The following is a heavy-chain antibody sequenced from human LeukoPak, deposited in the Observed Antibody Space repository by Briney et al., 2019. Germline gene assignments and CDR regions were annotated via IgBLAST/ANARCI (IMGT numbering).Heavy chain of an antibody. D-gene: IGHD6-6*01. V-gene: IGHV4-34*01. CDR2: INHNGNT. Sequence: SETLALTCAFCGWSFSCYYWSVLPQPPGKGLELVGEINHNGNTNYKPSLKSRVTISVDTSKNQFSLKLSSVTAADTAVYYCARGEAYSDSSSWGAYYYYYYMDVWGKGTTVTVSS. CDR3: ARGEAYSDSSSWGAYYYYYYMDV. CDR1: GWSFSCYY. J-gene: IGHJ6*03.